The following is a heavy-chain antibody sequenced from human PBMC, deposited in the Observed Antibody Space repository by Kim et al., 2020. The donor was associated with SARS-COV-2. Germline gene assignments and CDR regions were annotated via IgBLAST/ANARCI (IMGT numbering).Heavy chain of an antibody. CDR1: GGPVSSGSYY. CDR3: ARMEVLWFGVRWVDP. V-gene: IGHV4-61*01. CDR2: IYYSGRT. D-gene: IGHD3-10*01. Sequence: SETLSLTCTVSGGPVSSGSYYWSWIRQPPGKGLEWIGYIYYSGRTNYNPSLKSRVTISVDTSKNQFSLKLSSVTAADTAVYYCARMEVLWFGVRWVDPWGRGALVTVSS. J-gene: IGHJ5*02.